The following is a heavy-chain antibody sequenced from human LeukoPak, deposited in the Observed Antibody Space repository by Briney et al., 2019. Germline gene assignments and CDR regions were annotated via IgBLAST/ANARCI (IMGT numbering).Heavy chain of an antibody. J-gene: IGHJ4*02. D-gene: IGHD6-19*01. CDR3: TRDVGSGWVHFDY. V-gene: IGHV3-74*01. CDR2: INSDGSST. Sequence: PGGSLRLSCAASGFTSSSYWMHWVRQAPGKGLVWVSRINSDGSSTNYADSVRGRFTISRDNAKNTVYLQMNSLRAEDTALYYCTRDVGSGWVHFDYWGQGTLVTVSS. CDR1: GFTSSSYW.